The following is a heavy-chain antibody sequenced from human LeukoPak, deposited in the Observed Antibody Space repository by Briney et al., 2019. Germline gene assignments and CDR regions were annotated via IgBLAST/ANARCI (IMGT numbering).Heavy chain of an antibody. Sequence: GGSLRLSCAASGFTFSGYWMHWVRQAPGKGLVWVSRINSDGSTTNYADSVKGRFTISRDNAKTTLYLQMNSLRDEDTAVYYCATSTYCSGGSCYSRTFQYWGQGTLVTVSS. V-gene: IGHV3-74*01. J-gene: IGHJ4*02. CDR2: INSDGSTT. CDR3: ATSTYCSGGSCYSRTFQY. D-gene: IGHD2-15*01. CDR1: GFTFSGYW.